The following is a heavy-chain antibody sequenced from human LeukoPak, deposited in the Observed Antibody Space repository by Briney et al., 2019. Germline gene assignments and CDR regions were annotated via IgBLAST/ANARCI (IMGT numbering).Heavy chain of an antibody. J-gene: IGHJ4*02. D-gene: IGHD3-22*01. V-gene: IGHV4-39*07. Sequence: PSETLSLTCTVSGGSISSSSYYWGWIRQPPGKGLEWIGSIYYSGSTYHNPSLKSRVTISVDTSKNQFSLKLSSVTAADTAVYYCARETGEYYYDSSGYSDYWGQGTLVTVSS. CDR1: GGSISSSSYY. CDR3: ARETGEYYYDSSGYSDY. CDR2: IYYSGST.